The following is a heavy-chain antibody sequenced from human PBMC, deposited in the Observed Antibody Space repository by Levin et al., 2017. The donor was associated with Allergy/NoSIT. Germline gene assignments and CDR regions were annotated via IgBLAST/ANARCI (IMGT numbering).Heavy chain of an antibody. V-gene: IGHV3-23*01. Sequence: GESLKISCAASGFTFSSYAMSWVRQAPGKGLEWVSAISGSGGSTYYADSVKGRFTISRDNSKNTLYLQMNSLRAEDTAVYYCAKDRYFDWLLRSNWFDPWGQGTLVTVSS. D-gene: IGHD3-9*01. CDR1: GFTFSSYA. CDR2: ISGSGGST. CDR3: AKDRYFDWLLRSNWFDP. J-gene: IGHJ5*02.